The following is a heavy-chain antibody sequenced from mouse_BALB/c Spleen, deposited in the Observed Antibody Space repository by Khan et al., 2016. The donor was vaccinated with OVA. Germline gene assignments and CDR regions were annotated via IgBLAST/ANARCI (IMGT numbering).Heavy chain of an antibody. Sequence: QVQLNQSGAELMKPGASVKISCKASGFTFSNYWIEWVKQRPGHGLEWIGGILPGSGSTNYNARFKGKATFTSDTSSNTAYMQLSSLASEDSAVYLCAGVTVGNRDSFKYWGQGTILTVSS. CDR3: AGVTVGNRDSFKY. D-gene: IGHD1-1*01. CDR2: ILPGSGST. CDR1: GFTFSNYW. V-gene: IGHV1-9*01. J-gene: IGHJ2*01.